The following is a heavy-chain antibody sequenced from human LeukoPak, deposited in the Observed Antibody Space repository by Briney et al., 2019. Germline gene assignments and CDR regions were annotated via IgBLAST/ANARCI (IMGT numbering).Heavy chain of an antibody. J-gene: IGHJ5*02. D-gene: IGHD3-10*01. V-gene: IGHV3-33*01. CDR1: GFTFSSYG. Sequence: GGSLRLSCVASGFTFSSYGMHWVRQAPGKGLEWVAVIWYDGSNKFYADFAKGRFIISRDNSKNTLYLQMNSLRAEDTAVYYCARDPMIRGIGWFDPWGEGTLVTVSS. CDR2: IWYDGSNK. CDR3: ARDPMIRGIGWFDP.